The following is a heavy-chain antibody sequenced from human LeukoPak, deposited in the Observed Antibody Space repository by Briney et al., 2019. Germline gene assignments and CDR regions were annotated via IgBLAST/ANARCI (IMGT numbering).Heavy chain of an antibody. Sequence: QPGGSLRLSCAASGFTFSRYAMTWVRRAPGKGLEWVSTIGDSGDKSYYPDSAKGRFTISRDLSKDTLFLEMHNLRAEDTAVYYCAKGRALWTYDFDSWGQGTLVTVSS. D-gene: IGHD3/OR15-3a*01. V-gene: IGHV3-23*01. CDR1: GFTFSRYA. J-gene: IGHJ4*02. CDR3: AKGRALWTYDFDS. CDR2: IGDSGDKS.